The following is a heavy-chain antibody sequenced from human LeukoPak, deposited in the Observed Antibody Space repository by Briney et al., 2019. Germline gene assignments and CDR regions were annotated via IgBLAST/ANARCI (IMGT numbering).Heavy chain of an antibody. CDR1: GGSISSGDYY. CDR3: ARGLDLYSSTFDY. J-gene: IGHJ4*02. D-gene: IGHD5-18*01. CDR2: IYYSGST. V-gene: IGHV4-30-4*01. Sequence: PSETLSLTCTVSGGSISSGDYYWSWIRQPPGKGLEWIGYIYYSGSTYYNPSLKSRVTITVDTSKNQFSLKLSSVTAADTAVYYCARGLDLYSSTFDYWGQGTLVTVSS.